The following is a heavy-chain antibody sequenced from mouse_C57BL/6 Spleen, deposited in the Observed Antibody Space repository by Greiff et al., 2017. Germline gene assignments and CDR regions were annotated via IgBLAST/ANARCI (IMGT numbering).Heavy chain of an antibody. D-gene: IGHD1-1*02. Sequence: QVQLQQPGAELVKPGASVKLSCKASGYTFTSYWMQWVKQRPGQGLEWIGEIDPTDSCTNYNQKFKGKATFTVDKSSSTAYMQLSRLTSEDSAVYYFARGGGGSYYFDYWGQGTTLTVSS. V-gene: IGHV1-50*01. CDR1: GYTFTSYW. CDR2: IDPTDSCT. CDR3: ARGGGGSYYFDY. J-gene: IGHJ2*01.